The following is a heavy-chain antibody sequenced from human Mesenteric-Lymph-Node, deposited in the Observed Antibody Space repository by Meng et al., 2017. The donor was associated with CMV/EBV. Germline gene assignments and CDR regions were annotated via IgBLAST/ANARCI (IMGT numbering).Heavy chain of an antibody. CDR1: GFTVSSNY. D-gene: IGHD2-15*01. V-gene: IGHV3-53*01. J-gene: IGHJ6*02. CDR3: ARDFGVGAASYYYYYGMDV. Sequence: GESLKISCAASGFTVSSNYMSWVRQAPGKGLEWVSVIYSGGSTYYADSVKGRFTISRDNSKNTLYLQMNSLRAEDMAVYYCARDFGVGAASYYYYYGMDVWGQGTTVTVSS. CDR2: IYSGGST.